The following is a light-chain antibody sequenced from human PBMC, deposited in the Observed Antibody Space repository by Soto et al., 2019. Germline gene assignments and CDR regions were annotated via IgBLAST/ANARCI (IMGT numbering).Light chain of an antibody. CDR3: QQYGTSPT. V-gene: IGKV3-20*01. Sequence: EIVLTQSPGTLSLSPGERATLSCRASQSVSSRYFAWYQQKPGQAPRLLIYGASSRVIGIPDRFSGSGSGTDFMLTISRLEPEDFAVYYCQQYGTSPTFGQGTKVEIK. J-gene: IGKJ1*01. CDR1: QSVSSRY. CDR2: GAS.